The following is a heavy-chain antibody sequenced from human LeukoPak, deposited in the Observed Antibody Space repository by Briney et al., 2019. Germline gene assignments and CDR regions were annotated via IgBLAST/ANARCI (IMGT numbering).Heavy chain of an antibody. CDR2: IYSDGNT. Sequence: GSLRLSCAASGFSVSNNYMSWVRQAPGKGLEWVAVIYSDGNTYYADSVKGRFTISRDNSKNTVYFQMNSLRDEDTAVYYCARAGGWLRSTIDYWGQGTLVTVSS. CDR3: ARAGGWLRSTIDY. D-gene: IGHD6-19*01. J-gene: IGHJ4*02. CDR1: GFSVSNNY. V-gene: IGHV3-53*01.